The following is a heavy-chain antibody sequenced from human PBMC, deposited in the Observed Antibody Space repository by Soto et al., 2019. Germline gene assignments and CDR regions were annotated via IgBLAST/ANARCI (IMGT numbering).Heavy chain of an antibody. CDR1: GFTFSSYW. Sequence: GGSLRLSXAASGFTFSSYWMSWVRQAPGKGLEWVANIKQDGSEKYYVDSVKGRFTISRDNAKNSLYLQMNSLRAEDTAVYYCARDLAYYDILTGYYSYYYYGMDVWGQGTTVTVSS. J-gene: IGHJ6*02. D-gene: IGHD3-9*01. CDR3: ARDLAYYDILTGYYSYYYYGMDV. CDR2: IKQDGSEK. V-gene: IGHV3-7*01.